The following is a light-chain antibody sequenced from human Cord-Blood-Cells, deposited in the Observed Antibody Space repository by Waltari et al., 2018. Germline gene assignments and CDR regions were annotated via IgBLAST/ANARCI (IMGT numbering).Light chain of an antibody. Sequence: DIVMTQSPDSLAVSLGERATINCQSSQRVLYSSNNKNYLAWYQQKPGQPPKLLIYWASTRESGVPDRFSGSGSGTDFTLTISSLQAEDVAVYYCQQYYSTPHTFGQGTKVEIK. CDR2: WAS. J-gene: IGKJ1*01. CDR1: QRVLYSSNNKNY. V-gene: IGKV4-1*01. CDR3: QQYYSTPHT.